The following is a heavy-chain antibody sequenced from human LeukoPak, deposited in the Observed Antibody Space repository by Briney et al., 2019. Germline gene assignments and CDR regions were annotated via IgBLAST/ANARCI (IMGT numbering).Heavy chain of an antibody. CDR1: GYTFTGYY. Sequence: ASVKVSCKASGYTFTGYYMHWVRQAPGQGLEWMGRINPNSGGTNYAQKFQGRVTMTRNTSISTAYMELSSLRSEDTAVYYCARGPTYYYDSSGYYYYWGQGTLVTVSS. V-gene: IGHV1-2*06. D-gene: IGHD3-22*01. J-gene: IGHJ4*02. CDR3: ARGPTYYYDSSGYYYY. CDR2: INPNSGGT.